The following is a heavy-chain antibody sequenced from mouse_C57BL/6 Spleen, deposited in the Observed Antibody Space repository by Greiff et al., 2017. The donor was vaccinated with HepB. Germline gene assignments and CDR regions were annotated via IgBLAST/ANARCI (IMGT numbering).Heavy chain of an antibody. CDR2: IDPENGDT. Sequence: EVKLQQSGAELVRPGASVKLSCTASGFNIKDDYMHWVKQRPEQGLEWIGWIDPENGDTEYASKFQGKATITADTSSNTAYLQLSSLTSEDTAVYYCFYDYDGERYFDVWGTGTTVTVSS. CDR1: GFNIKDDY. J-gene: IGHJ1*03. V-gene: IGHV14-4*01. D-gene: IGHD2-4*01. CDR3: FYDYDGERYFDV.